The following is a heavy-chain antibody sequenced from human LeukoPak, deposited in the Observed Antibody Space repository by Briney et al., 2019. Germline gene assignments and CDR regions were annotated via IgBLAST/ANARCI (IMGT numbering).Heavy chain of an antibody. V-gene: IGHV1-18*01. CDR3: ASTTYYDYVWGSWYFDL. J-gene: IGHJ2*01. CDR2: ISAYNGNT. Sequence: ASVKVSCKASGYTFTSCGISWVRQAPGQGLEWMGWISAYNGNTNYAQKLQGRVTMTTDTSTSTAYMELRSLRSDDTAVYYCASTTYYDYVWGSWYFDLWGRGTLVTVSS. CDR1: GYTFTSCG. D-gene: IGHD3-16*01.